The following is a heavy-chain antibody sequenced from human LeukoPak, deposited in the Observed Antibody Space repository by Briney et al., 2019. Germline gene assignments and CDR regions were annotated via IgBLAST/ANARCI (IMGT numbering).Heavy chain of an antibody. Sequence: SETLSLTCIVSGGSISSYHWSWIRQPPGKGLEWIGYIYYSGSTNYNPSLKSRVTISVDTSKNQFSLKLSSVTAADTAVYYCARGLMMAVAGRGEFHYWGQGTLVTVSS. CDR3: ARGLMMAVAGRGEFHY. CDR1: GGSISSYH. CDR2: IYYSGST. J-gene: IGHJ4*02. D-gene: IGHD6-13*01. V-gene: IGHV4-59*01.